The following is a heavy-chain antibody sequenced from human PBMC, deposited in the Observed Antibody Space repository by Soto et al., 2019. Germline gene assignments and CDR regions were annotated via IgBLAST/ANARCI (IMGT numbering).Heavy chain of an antibody. CDR2: IIPILGIA. D-gene: IGHD7-27*01. V-gene: IGHV1-69*02. Sequence: QVQLVQSGAEVKKPGSSVKVSCKASGGTFSSYTISWVRQAPGQGLEWMGRIIPILGIANYAQKFQGRVTITADKSTSTAYMELSSLRSEDTAVYYCARVANSEGYMDVWGKGTTVTVSS. J-gene: IGHJ6*03. CDR3: ARVANSEGYMDV. CDR1: GGTFSSYT.